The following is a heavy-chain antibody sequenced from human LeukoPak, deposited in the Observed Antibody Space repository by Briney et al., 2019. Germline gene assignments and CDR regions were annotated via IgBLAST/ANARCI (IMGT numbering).Heavy chain of an antibody. J-gene: IGHJ4*02. CDR2: IYYSGST. CDR3: AGQWASYFDY. D-gene: IGHD1-26*01. Sequence: SETLPLTCTVSGGSINNYYWSWIRQPPGKGLEWIGYIYYSGSTNYNPSLKSRVTISVDTSKNQFSLKLSSVTAADTAVYYCAGQWASYFDYWGQGTLVTVSS. V-gene: IGHV4-59*01. CDR1: GGSINNYY.